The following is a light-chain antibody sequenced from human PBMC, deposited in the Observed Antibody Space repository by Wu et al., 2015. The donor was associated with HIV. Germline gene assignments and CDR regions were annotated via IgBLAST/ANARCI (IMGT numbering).Light chain of an antibody. CDR3: QQYGSSPWT. CDR1: QSVNSRY. CDR2: SAS. V-gene: IGKV3-20*01. Sequence: EIVLTQSPGTLSLSPGERATLSCRASQSVNSRYLAWYQQKPGQAPRLLIYSASKRATGIPDRFIDSGSGTDFTLTISRLEPEDSAVYYCQQYGSSPWTFGQGTKVEIK. J-gene: IGKJ1*01.